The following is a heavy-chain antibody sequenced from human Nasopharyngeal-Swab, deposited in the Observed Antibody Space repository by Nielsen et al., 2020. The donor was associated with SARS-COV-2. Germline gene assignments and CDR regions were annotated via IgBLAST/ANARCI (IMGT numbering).Heavy chain of an antibody. CDR2: IYYSGST. CDR3: ARGRSLDY. Sequence: GSLRLSCAVSGFTFSTFWMTWIRQPPGKGLEWIGYIYYSGSTNYNPSLKSRVTISVDTSKNQFSLKLSSVTAADTAVYYCARGRSLDYWGQGTLVTVSS. V-gene: IGHV4-59*01. J-gene: IGHJ4*02. CDR1: GFTFSTFW.